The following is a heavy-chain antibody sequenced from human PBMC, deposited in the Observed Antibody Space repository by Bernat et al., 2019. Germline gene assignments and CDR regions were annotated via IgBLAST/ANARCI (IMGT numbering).Heavy chain of an antibody. CDR2: IYDDGSA. V-gene: IGHV4-4*02. Sequence: QVQLQESGPRLVKPSGTLSLNCVVSGGSMTNNNWWSWVRQPPGKGLEWIGEIYDDGSANYNPSLKSRVSISLDKSKNQFSLNLRSMTAADTAVYYCARDCRGGNCFFDNWGQGTLVTVSS. J-gene: IGHJ4*02. D-gene: IGHD2-15*01. CDR3: ARDCRGGNCFFDN. CDR1: GGSMTNNNW.